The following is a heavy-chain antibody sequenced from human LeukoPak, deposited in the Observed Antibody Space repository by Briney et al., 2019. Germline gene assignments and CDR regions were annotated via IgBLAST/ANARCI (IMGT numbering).Heavy chain of an antibody. D-gene: IGHD3-16*01. J-gene: IGHJ4*02. CDR1: GGSFSGYY. Sequence: PLETLSLTCAVYGGSFSGYYWGWIRQPPGKGLEWIGNIYHSGSTYYNPSLKSRVTISVDASKNQFSLKLSSVTAADTAVYYCARLTNYVDYWGQGTLVTVSS. CDR3: ARLTNYVDY. V-gene: IGHV4-34*01. CDR2: IYHSGST.